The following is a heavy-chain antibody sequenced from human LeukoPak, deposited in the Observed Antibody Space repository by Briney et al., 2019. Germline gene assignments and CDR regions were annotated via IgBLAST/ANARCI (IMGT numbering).Heavy chain of an antibody. D-gene: IGHD3-3*01. Sequence: ASVKVSCKASGYTFTSYDINWVRQATGQGLEWMGWMNPNSGNTGYAQKFQGRVTMTRNTSISTAYMELSSLRSEDTAVYYCARGLLFNPYYDFWSGYLDYYYYYGMDVWGQGTTVTVSS. CDR2: MNPNSGNT. V-gene: IGHV1-8*01. CDR3: ARGLLFNPYYDFWSGYLDYYYYYGMDV. CDR1: GYTFTSYD. J-gene: IGHJ6*02.